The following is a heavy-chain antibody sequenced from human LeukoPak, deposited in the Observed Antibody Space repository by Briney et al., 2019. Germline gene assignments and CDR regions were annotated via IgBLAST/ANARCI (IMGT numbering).Heavy chain of an antibody. Sequence: PGGSLRLSCAASGFTFIDYDMHWVRQVIGKGLEWVSAIGIRGDTHYSGSVKGRFTISRENAESSLYLQMNSLRAEESAVYYCARGGIQVSGIDEFDYWGQGTLVTVSS. J-gene: IGHJ4*02. V-gene: IGHV3-13*01. CDR2: IGIRGDT. CDR3: ARGGIQVSGIDEFDY. D-gene: IGHD6-19*01. CDR1: GFTFIDYD.